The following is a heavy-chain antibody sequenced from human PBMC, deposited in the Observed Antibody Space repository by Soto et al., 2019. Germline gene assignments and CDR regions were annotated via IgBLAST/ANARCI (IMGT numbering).Heavy chain of an antibody. CDR1: GFTFSSYS. CDR3: ARDLHGADDY. Sequence: EVQLVESGGGLVKPGGSLRLSCAASGFTFSSYSMNWVRQAPGKGLEWVSSISSSSSYIYYADSVKGRFTISRDNAKNALYLQMNSLRAEDTAVYCCARDLHGADDYWGQGTLVTVSS. J-gene: IGHJ4*02. V-gene: IGHV3-21*01. D-gene: IGHD3-10*01. CDR2: ISSSSSYI.